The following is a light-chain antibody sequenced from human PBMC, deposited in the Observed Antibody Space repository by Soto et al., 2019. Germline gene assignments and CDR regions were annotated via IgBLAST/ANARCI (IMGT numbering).Light chain of an antibody. CDR3: QQRNNWPIT. V-gene: IGKV3-11*01. CDR1: QNIHNH. CDR2: DAI. Sequence: ETVMTQSPGTLSVSLGERATLSCRASQNIHNHMSWFLQKPGQAPRLLMYDAILRATGIPVRFSGSGSGTDFTLTISSLEPEDFALYYCQQRNNWPITFGQGTRLEI. J-gene: IGKJ5*01.